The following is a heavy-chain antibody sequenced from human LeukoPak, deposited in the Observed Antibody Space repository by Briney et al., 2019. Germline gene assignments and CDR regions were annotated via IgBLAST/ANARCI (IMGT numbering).Heavy chain of an antibody. J-gene: IGHJ2*01. D-gene: IGHD1-26*01. V-gene: IGHV3-23*01. CDR1: GFTFSSYA. Sequence: GGSLRPSCAASGFTFSSYAMSWVRQAPGKGLEWVSAISGSGGSTYYADSVKGRFTISRDNSKNTLYLQMNSLRAEDTAVYYCAKDQGGSYYFHWYFDLWGRGTLVTVSS. CDR3: AKDQGGSYYFHWYFDL. CDR2: ISGSGGST.